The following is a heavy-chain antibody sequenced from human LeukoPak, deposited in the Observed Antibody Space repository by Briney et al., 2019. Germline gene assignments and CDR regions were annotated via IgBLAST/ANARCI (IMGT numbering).Heavy chain of an antibody. D-gene: IGHD5-24*01. CDR1: GYTFTGYY. Sequence: ASVKVSCKASGYTFTGYYMHWVRQAPGQGLEWMGWINPNSGGTNYVQKFQGRVTMTRDTSISTAYMELSRLRSDDTAVYYCARVVEMATIGRGIFDYWGQGTLVTVSS. V-gene: IGHV1-2*02. J-gene: IGHJ4*02. CDR2: INPNSGGT. CDR3: ARVVEMATIGRGIFDY.